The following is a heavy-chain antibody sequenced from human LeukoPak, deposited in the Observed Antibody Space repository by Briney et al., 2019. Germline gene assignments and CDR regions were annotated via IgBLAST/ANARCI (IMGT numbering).Heavy chain of an antibody. V-gene: IGHV3-33*03. CDR1: GFTFSSYG. Sequence: PGRSLRLSCAASGFTFSSYGLHWVRQAPGKGLEWVAVIWFDGSNKYYADSVKGRFTISRDNSKNTLYLQMNSLRAEDTAVYYCAKDSYYLSGISAFDIWGQGTMVTVSS. CDR2: IWFDGSNK. CDR3: AKDSYYLSGISAFDI. J-gene: IGHJ3*02. D-gene: IGHD2/OR15-2a*01.